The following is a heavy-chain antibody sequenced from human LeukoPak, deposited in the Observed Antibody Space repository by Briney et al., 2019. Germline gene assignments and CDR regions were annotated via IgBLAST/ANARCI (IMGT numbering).Heavy chain of an antibody. CDR3: ARVQWRDYYDSSGYYYFDY. CDR2: ISYDGSNK. Sequence: PGGSLRLSCAASGFTFSSYGMHWVRQAPGKGLEWVAVISYDGSNKYYADSVKGRFTISRDNSKNTLYLQMNSLRAEDTAVYYCARVQWRDYYDSSGYYYFDYWGQGTLVTVSS. V-gene: IGHV3-30*03. J-gene: IGHJ4*02. CDR1: GFTFSSYG. D-gene: IGHD3-22*01.